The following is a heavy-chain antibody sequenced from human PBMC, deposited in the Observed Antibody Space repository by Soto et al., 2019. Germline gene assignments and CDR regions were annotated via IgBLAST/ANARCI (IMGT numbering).Heavy chain of an antibody. CDR3: AKRGYSGSYDY. CDR2: ISGSGGIT. J-gene: IGHJ4*02. CDR1: GFSFSDYA. V-gene: IGHV3-23*01. Sequence: GGSLRLSCAASGFSFSDYAMSWVRQAPGKGLEWVSGISGSGGITYYADSVKGRFTISRDNSRNTLHMQMNSLRVEDTAIYYCAKRGYSGSYDYWGQETLVTVSS. D-gene: IGHD1-26*01.